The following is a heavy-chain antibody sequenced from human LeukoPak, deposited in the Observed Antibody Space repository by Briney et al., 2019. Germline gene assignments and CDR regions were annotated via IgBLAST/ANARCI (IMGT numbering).Heavy chain of an antibody. Sequence: SETLSLTCTVSGGSISSYYWSWIRQPPGKGLEWIGYIYCSGSTNYNPSLKSRVTISVDTSKNQFSLKLSSVTAADTAVYYRARGLRGYSYGLGQGWAFDIWGQGTMVTVSS. CDR3: ARGLRGYSYGLGQGWAFDI. CDR1: GGSISSYY. V-gene: IGHV4-59*01. J-gene: IGHJ3*02. D-gene: IGHD5-18*01. CDR2: IYCSGST.